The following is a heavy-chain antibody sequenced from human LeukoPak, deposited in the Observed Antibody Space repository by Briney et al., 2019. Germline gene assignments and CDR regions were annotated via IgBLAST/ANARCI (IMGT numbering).Heavy chain of an antibody. D-gene: IGHD4-23*01. V-gene: IGHV7-4-1*02. CDR3: ARDGNLDF. Sequence: ASVKVSCKASGYIFTRYAIHWVRQAPGQGLEWMGWINTNTGNPTYAQGFKGRFVFFLATSANTTYLQISHLKAEDTAVYYCARDGNLDFWGQGTLVTVSS. J-gene: IGHJ4*02. CDR1: GYIFTRYA. CDR2: INTNTGNP.